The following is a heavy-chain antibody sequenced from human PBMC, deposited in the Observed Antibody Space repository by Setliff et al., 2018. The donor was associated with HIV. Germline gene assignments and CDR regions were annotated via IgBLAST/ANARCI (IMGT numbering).Heavy chain of an antibody. CDR2: IYTDGST. CDR1: GGSISSSNW. D-gene: IGHD5-12*01. J-gene: IGHJ4*01. Sequence: PSETLSLTCAVSGGSISSSNWWSWVRQPAGKGLEWIGHIYTDGSTNYNPSFRSRVTISVDSSKNQFSLKLSSVTAADTAVYYCARDARWLQFPYFDYWGQGTLVTVSS. V-gene: IGHV4-4*02. CDR3: ARDARWLQFPYFDY.